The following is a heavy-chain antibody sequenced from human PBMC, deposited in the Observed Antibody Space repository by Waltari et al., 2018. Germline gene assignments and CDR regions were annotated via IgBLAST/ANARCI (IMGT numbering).Heavy chain of an antibody. V-gene: IGHV4-30-4*08. CDR2: IYYSGST. J-gene: IGHJ3*02. D-gene: IGHD1-7*01. CDR3: ARDSWGAELQNAFDI. Sequence: QVQLQESGPRLVKPSQTLSLTCTVSGGSISSGDYYWSWIRQPPGKGLEWIGYIYYSGSTYYNPSLKSRVTISVDTSKNQFSLKLSSVTAADTAVYYCARDSWGAELQNAFDIWGQGTMVTVSS. CDR1: GGSISSGDYY.